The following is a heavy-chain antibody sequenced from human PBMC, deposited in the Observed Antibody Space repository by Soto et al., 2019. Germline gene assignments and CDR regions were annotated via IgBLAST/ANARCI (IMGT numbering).Heavy chain of an antibody. Sequence: GGSLRLSCAASGFTFSSYAMSWVRQAPGKGLKWVSAISGSGGSTYYADSVKGRFTISRDNSKNTLYLQMNSLRAEDTAVYYCAKDICSGGSSYQDYWGQGTLVTVFS. CDR2: ISGSGGST. J-gene: IGHJ4*02. CDR1: GFTFSSYA. D-gene: IGHD2-15*01. CDR3: AKDICSGGSSYQDY. V-gene: IGHV3-23*01.